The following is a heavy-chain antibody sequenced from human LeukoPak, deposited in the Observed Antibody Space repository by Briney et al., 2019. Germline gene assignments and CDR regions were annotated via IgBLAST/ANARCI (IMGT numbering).Heavy chain of an antibody. CDR2: VNKDGTFA. CDR3: ARDRGALDI. J-gene: IGHJ3*02. D-gene: IGHD3-10*01. V-gene: IGHV3-74*01. CDR1: GFTFSDYW. Sequence: GGSLRLSCAASGFTFSDYWMHWVRQVPGKGPVWLSRVNKDGTFAQYAGSMKGRFTISRDNAKNTVYLQVSSLRAEDTAAYYCARDRGALDIWGLGTMVIVSS.